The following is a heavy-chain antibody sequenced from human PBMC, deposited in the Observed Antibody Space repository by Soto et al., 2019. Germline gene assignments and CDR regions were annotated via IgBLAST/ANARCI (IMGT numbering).Heavy chain of an antibody. D-gene: IGHD3-22*01. CDR3: ARGAGRLPVARGFLF. CDR2: INTVNGKP. CDR1: GYNLTNGA. V-gene: IGHV1-3*04. Sequence: QVQLLQSGPEVKIPGASVNLSCKASGYNLTNGALHWLRQAPGQRPEWLGGINTVNGKPMYSPKFLARVTLTRDPSASTAYMEQRSLTSEDTATYCCARGAGRLPVARGFLFRGKWTMVTVSS. J-gene: IGHJ6*03.